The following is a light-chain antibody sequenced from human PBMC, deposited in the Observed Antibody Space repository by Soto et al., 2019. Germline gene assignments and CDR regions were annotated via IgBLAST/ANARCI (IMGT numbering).Light chain of an antibody. CDR1: PSVTSY. CDR3: QQYNNWPPLT. V-gene: IGKV3-11*01. Sequence: EIVLTQSPATLSLSPGERATLSCRASPSVTSYLAWYQQKPGQAPRLLIYDTSNRATGIPARFSGSGSGTDFTLTISRLEPEDFAVYYCQQYNNWPPLTFGGGTKVEIK. CDR2: DTS. J-gene: IGKJ4*01.